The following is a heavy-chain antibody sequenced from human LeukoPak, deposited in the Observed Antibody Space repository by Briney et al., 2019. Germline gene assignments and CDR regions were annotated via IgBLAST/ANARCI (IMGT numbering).Heavy chain of an antibody. J-gene: IGHJ4*02. CDR1: GGSFSGYY. V-gene: IGHV4-34*01. D-gene: IGHD6-19*01. CDR2: INHSGST. Sequence: KTSETLSPTCAVYGGSFSGYYRSWIRQPPGKGLEWIGEINHSGSTNYNPSLKSRVTISVDTSKNQFSLKLSSVTAADTAVYYCARAPGYSSGWYKYWGQGTLVTVSS. CDR3: ARAPGYSSGWYKY.